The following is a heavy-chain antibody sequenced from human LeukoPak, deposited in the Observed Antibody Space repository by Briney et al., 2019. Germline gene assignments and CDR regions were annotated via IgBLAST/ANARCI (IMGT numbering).Heavy chain of an antibody. CDR3: AREGLEAFDI. D-gene: IGHD1-1*01. Sequence: SVNVSCKASGGTFSSYAISWVRQAPGQGLEWMGGIIPIFGTANYAQKFQGRVTITADESTSTAYMELSSLRSEDTAVYYCAREGLEAFDIWGQGTMVTVSS. V-gene: IGHV1-69*01. CDR1: GGTFSSYA. J-gene: IGHJ3*02. CDR2: IIPIFGTA.